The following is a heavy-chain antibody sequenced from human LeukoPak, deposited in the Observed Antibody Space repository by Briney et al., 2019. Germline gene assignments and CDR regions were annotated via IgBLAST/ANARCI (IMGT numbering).Heavy chain of an antibody. J-gene: IGHJ4*02. D-gene: IGHD1-26*01. V-gene: IGHV3-53*01. Sequence: GGSLRLSCAASGFTVTGNYMSWVRQAPGKGLEWVSVIYSGGSTFYADSVKGRSTISRDNSKNTLFLQMHSLRAEDTAVYYCARGAIFVGGVGAQDYWGQGTLVTVSS. CDR2: IYSGGST. CDR3: ARGAIFVGGVGAQDY. CDR1: GFTVTGNY.